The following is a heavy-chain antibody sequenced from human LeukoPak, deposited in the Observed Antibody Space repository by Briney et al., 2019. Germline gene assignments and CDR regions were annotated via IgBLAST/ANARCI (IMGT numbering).Heavy chain of an antibody. J-gene: IGHJ6*02. V-gene: IGHV3-7*01. Sequence: GGSLRLSCAASGFTFSRFWMNWVRQAPGQGLEWVANIKHDGSEKYYVDSVRGRFTISRDNAKNSLYLQMNSLRAEDTAVYYCARVSRYCRSSSCYSVDVWGQGTTITVSS. CDR2: IKHDGSEK. D-gene: IGHD2-2*01. CDR1: GFTFSRFW. CDR3: ARVSRYCRSSSCYSVDV.